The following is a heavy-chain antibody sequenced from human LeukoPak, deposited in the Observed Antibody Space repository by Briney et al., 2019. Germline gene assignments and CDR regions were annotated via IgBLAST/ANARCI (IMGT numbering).Heavy chain of an antibody. CDR1: GFTFGDYA. Sequence: GGSLRLSCTTSGFTFGDYAMSWVRQAPGKGLEWVGIIRSRAYGGTTEYAASVKGRFTISRDDSKSIAYLQMNSLKTEDTAVYYCARDFGIVTPYYFDYWGQGTLVTVSS. CDR3: ARDFGIVTPYYFDY. V-gene: IGHV3-49*04. J-gene: IGHJ4*02. D-gene: IGHD1-26*01. CDR2: IRSRAYGGTT.